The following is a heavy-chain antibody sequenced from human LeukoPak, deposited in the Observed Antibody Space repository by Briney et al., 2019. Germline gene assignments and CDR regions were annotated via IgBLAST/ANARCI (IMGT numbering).Heavy chain of an antibody. CDR2: INPNSGGT. V-gene: IGHV1-2*02. CDR3: ARSPLYGDYDY. CDR1: GYTSTGYY. Sequence: ASVKVSCKASGYTSTGYYMHWVRQAPGQGLEWMGWINPNSGGTNYAQKFQDRVTMTRDTSISTAYMELSRLRSDDTAMYYCARSPLYGDYDYWGQGTLVTVSS. D-gene: IGHD4-17*01. J-gene: IGHJ4*02.